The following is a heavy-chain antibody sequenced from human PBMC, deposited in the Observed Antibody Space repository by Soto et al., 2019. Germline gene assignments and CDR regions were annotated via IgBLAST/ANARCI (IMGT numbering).Heavy chain of an antibody. CDR3: ARVRYGDYALRLHNVFDM. J-gene: IGHJ3*02. V-gene: IGHV4-31*03. CDR1: GGSISSGDYY. Sequence: QVQLQESGPGLVKPSQTLSLTCTVSGGSISSGDYYWTWIRQHPGKGLEWIGYIYYSGSTYYNPSLKSRVTMSVDTSKNQFSLKLSSVTAADTAVYYCARVRYGDYALRLHNVFDMWGQGTMVTVSS. CDR2: IYYSGST. D-gene: IGHD4-17*01.